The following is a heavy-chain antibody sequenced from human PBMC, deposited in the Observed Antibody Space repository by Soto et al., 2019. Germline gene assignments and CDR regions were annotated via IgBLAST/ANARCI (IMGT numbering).Heavy chain of an antibody. CDR1: GSTFDDYT. CDR3: AKDSGSYSDRPH. V-gene: IGHV3-43*01. CDR2: ISWDGGST. D-gene: IGHD1-26*01. Sequence: GGSLRLSCAASGSTFDDYTMHWVRQAPGKGLEWVSLISWDGGSTYYADSVKGRFTISRDNSKNSLYLQMNSLRTEDTALYYCAKDSGSYSDRPHWGQGTLVTVSS. J-gene: IGHJ4*02.